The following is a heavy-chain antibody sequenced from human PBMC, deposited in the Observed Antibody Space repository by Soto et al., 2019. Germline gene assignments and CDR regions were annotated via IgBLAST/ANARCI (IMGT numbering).Heavy chain of an antibody. CDR1: GYTFTSYD. CDR2: MNPNSGNT. Sequence: QVQLVQSGAEVKKPGASVKVYCKASGYTFTSYDINWVRQATGQGLEWMGWMNPNSGNTVYAQKFQGRVPMTRNTSISTAYMELSSLRSEDTAVYYGATEKTFYGMDVWGQGTTVTLSS. V-gene: IGHV1-8*01. CDR3: ATEKTFYGMDV. J-gene: IGHJ6*02.